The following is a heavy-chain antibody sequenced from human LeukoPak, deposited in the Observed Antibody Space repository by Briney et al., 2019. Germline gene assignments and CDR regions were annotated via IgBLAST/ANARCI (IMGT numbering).Heavy chain of an antibody. CDR1: GFTFSSYA. Sequence: GGSLRLSCAASGFTFSSYAMNWVRQAPGKGLEWVSAISDSGGSTYYADSVQGRFSISRDNSKNTLYLQMNSLRAEDMAVYYCAKANYYDSSGNFDYWGQGTLVTVSS. CDR3: AKANYYDSSGNFDY. J-gene: IGHJ4*02. CDR2: ISDSGGST. D-gene: IGHD3-22*01. V-gene: IGHV3-23*01.